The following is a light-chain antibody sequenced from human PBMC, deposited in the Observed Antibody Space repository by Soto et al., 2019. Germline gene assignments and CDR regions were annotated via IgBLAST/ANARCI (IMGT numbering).Light chain of an antibody. Sequence: EIVLTQSPATLSLSPGVRATLSCRASQSISSYLAWYQQKPGQAPRLLIYDASNRATGIPARFRGSGSGTDFTLTISSLEPEDFAIYYCQRRTNWPLAFGGGTKVEIK. CDR2: DAS. CDR1: QSISSY. J-gene: IGKJ4*01. V-gene: IGKV3-11*01. CDR3: QRRTNWPLA.